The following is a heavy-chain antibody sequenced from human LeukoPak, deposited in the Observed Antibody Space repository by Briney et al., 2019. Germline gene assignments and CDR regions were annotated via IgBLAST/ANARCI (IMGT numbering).Heavy chain of an antibody. Sequence: GASVKVSCKASGYTFTSYAMNWVRQAPGQGLEWMGWINTNTGNPTYAQGFTGRFVFSLDTSVSTAYLQISSLKAEDTAVYYCARMGVDYDILTGYADEAFDIWGQGTMVTVSS. CDR2: INTNTGNP. D-gene: IGHD3-9*01. V-gene: IGHV7-4-1*02. CDR1: GYTFTSYA. CDR3: ARMGVDYDILTGYADEAFDI. J-gene: IGHJ3*02.